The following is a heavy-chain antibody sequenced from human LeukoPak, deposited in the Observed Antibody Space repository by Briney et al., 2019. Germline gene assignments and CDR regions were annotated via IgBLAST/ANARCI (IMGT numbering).Heavy chain of an antibody. V-gene: IGHV3-9*01. J-gene: IGHJ3*02. Sequence: PGGSLRLSCAASGFTFDDYAMHWVRQVPGKGLEWVSGISWNSGSIGYADSVKGRFTISRDNAKNSLYLQMNSLRAEDTALYYCAKDIGYSGYDGAFDIWGQGTMVTVSS. CDR1: GFTFDDYA. D-gene: IGHD5-12*01. CDR3: AKDIGYSGYDGAFDI. CDR2: ISWNSGSI.